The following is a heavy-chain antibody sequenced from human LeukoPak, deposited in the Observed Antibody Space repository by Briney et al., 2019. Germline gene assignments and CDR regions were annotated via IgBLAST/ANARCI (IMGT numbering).Heavy chain of an antibody. CDR3: AKDQVTMVRGVSFYYYYGMDV. Sequence: GGSLRLSCAASGFTFSSYAMSWVRQAPGKGLEWVSAISGSGGSTYYADSVKGRFTISRDNSKNTLYLQMNSLRAEDTAVYYCAKDQVTMVRGVSFYYYYGMDVWGQGTTVTVSS. V-gene: IGHV3-23*01. J-gene: IGHJ6*02. CDR1: GFTFSSYA. D-gene: IGHD3-10*01. CDR2: ISGSGGST.